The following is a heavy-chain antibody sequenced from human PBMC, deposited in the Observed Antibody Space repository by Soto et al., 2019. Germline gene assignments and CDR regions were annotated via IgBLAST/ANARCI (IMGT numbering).Heavy chain of an antibody. D-gene: IGHD3-16*02. CDR1: GGTFSSYT. CDR2: IIPILGIA. V-gene: IGHV1-69*02. J-gene: IGHJ4*02. CDR3: AILSSGDYIWGSYRIRFDY. Sequence: SVKVSCKASGGTFSSYTISWVRQAPGQGLEWMGRIIPILGIANYAQKFQGRVTITADKSTSTAYMELSSLRSEDTAVYYCAILSSGDYIWGSYRIRFDYWGQGTLVTVSS.